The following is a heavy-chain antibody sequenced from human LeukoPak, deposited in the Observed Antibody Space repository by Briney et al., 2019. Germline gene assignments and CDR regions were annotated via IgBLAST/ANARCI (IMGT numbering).Heavy chain of an antibody. D-gene: IGHD5-18*01. CDR1: GYTFTSYD. CDR3: ASPGTAPEGHTAMVT. CDR2: MNPNSGNT. J-gene: IGHJ4*02. Sequence: GASVKVSCKASGYTFTSYDINLVRQATGQGLEWMGWMNPNSGNTGYAQKFQGRVTMTRNTSISTAYMELSSLRSEDTAVYYCASPGTAPEGHTAMVTWGQRTLVTVSS. V-gene: IGHV1-8*01.